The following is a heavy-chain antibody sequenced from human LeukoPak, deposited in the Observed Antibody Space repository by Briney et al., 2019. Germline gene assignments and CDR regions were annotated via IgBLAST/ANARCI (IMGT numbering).Heavy chain of an antibody. Sequence: PSQTLSLTCAISGDSVSSNSAAWHWIRQSPSRGLEWLGRTYYRSKWYNNYATSVKSRITINADTSKNQFSLPLNSVAPEDTAVYYCARDPSDWFDPWGQGTLVIVSS. CDR2: TYYRSKWYN. J-gene: IGHJ5*02. CDR3: ARDPSDWFDP. CDR1: GDSVSSNSAA. V-gene: IGHV6-1*01.